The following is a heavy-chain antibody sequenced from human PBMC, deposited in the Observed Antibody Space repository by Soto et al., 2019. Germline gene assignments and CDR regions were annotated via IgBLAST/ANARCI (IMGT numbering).Heavy chain of an antibody. CDR2: IKSDGSNI. CDR1: GLTFSSYW. Sequence: GGSLRLSCVASGLTFSSYWMDWVRQAPGKGLVWVSRIKSDGSNIAYGDSVKGRFSISRDNGKNTLYLQMDSLRGEDTAVYYCARDVPTYYYDSSGQQVDYWGQGTLVTVSS. D-gene: IGHD3-22*01. V-gene: IGHV3-74*01. J-gene: IGHJ4*02. CDR3: ARDVPTYYYDSSGQQVDY.